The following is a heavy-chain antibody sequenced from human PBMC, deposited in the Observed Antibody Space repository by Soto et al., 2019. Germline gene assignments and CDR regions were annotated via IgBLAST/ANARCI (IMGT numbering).Heavy chain of an antibody. J-gene: IGHJ4*02. D-gene: IGHD3-16*01. CDR3: ARGGRFTFGFDY. V-gene: IGHV3-23*01. CDR2: ISGDSGAI. Sequence: EVQLLESGGGLVQPGGSLRLSCAASGFTFSTSSMSWVRQAPGKGLEWVSAISGDSGAIYYADSVKGRFTISRDNSRDSLYLQMNSLRAEDMALYFCARGGRFTFGFDYLGQGTLISVSS. CDR1: GFTFSTSS.